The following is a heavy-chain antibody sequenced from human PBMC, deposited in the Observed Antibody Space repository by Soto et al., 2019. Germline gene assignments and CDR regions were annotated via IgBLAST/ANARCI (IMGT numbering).Heavy chain of an antibody. J-gene: IGHJ2*01. CDR3: ARSDFGDYWYFDP. Sequence: QDQLVQSGAEVKKPGSSVKVSCKATGGTFSSHTFSWVRQAPGQGLEWMGRIIPALGTATYAQKFQGRVTITADESATTVYMELNSLRSEDTPVYYCARSDFGDYWYFDPWGRGTLVTVSS. V-gene: IGHV1-69*08. CDR2: IIPALGTA. CDR1: GGTFSSHT. D-gene: IGHD4-17*01.